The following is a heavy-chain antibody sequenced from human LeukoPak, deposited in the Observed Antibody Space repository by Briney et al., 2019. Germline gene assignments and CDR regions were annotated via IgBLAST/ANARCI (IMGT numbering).Heavy chain of an antibody. CDR2: INPNSGGT. D-gene: IGHD2-2*01. J-gene: IGHJ4*02. Sequence: GASVKVSCKASGYTFTGYYMHWVRQAPGQGLEWMGWINPNSGGTNYAQKFQGRVTMTRDTSISTAYMELSRLRSDDTAVYYCASLTEYCSSTSCYRGPFDYWGQGTLVTVSS. V-gene: IGHV1-2*02. CDR3: ASLTEYCSSTSCYRGPFDY. CDR1: GYTFTGYY.